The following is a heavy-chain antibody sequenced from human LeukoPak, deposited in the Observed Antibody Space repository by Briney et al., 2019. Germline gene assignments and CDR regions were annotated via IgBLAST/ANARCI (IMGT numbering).Heavy chain of an antibody. Sequence: GGSLRLSCEGSAFIFSGHWMNWVRQTPGKGLEWVASIKEDGSERQYVDSVKGRFSISRDNTKGSLFLQLNSLRTEDTAVYYCARGGYYDFWSGYYTPYYFDYWGQGTLVTVSS. CDR1: AFIFSGHW. CDR3: ARGGYYDFWSGYYTPYYFDY. V-gene: IGHV3-7*03. CDR2: IKEDGSER. D-gene: IGHD3-3*01. J-gene: IGHJ4*02.